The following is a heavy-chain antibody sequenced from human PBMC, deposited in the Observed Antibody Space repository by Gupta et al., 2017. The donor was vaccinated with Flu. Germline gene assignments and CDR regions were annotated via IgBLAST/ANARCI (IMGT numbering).Heavy chain of an antibody. CDR2: INHSGST. J-gene: IGHJ5*02. CDR3: ARVRGWDYGGNPKGGWFDP. Sequence: QVQLQQWGAGLLKPSETLSLTCAVYGGSFSGYYWSWIRQPPGKGLEWIGEINHSGSTNYNPSLKSRVTISVDTSKNQFSLKLSSVTAADTAVYYCARVRGWDYGGNPKGGWFDPWGQGTLVTVSS. V-gene: IGHV4-34*01. D-gene: IGHD4-23*01. CDR1: GGSFSGYY.